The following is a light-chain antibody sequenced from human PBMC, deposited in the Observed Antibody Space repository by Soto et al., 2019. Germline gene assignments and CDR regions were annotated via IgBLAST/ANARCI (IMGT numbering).Light chain of an antibody. CDR3: QQANSFPWT. CDR1: QDISGW. V-gene: IGKV1D-12*01. CDR2: AAS. J-gene: IGKJ1*01. Sequence: SASVGDRVTITCRASQDISGWLAWFQQKPGKAPNLLIYAASILQSGVPSRFSGSGSGTDFTLTITYLQPEDFATYYCQQANSFPWTFGQGTKVDIK.